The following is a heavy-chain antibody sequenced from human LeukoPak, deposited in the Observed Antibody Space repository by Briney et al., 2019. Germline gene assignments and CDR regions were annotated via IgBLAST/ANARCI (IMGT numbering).Heavy chain of an antibody. CDR3: ARQSRVDYYGSGSYYNKTLDY. CDR1: GGSISSSSYY. D-gene: IGHD3-10*01. V-gene: IGHV4-39*01. CDR2: IYYSGST. J-gene: IGHJ4*02. Sequence: SETLSLTCTVPGGSISSSSYYWGWIRQPPGKGLEWIGSIYYSGSTYYNPSLKSRVTISVDTSKNQFSLKLSSVTAADTAVYYCARQSRVDYYGSGSYYNKTLDYWGQGTLVTVSS.